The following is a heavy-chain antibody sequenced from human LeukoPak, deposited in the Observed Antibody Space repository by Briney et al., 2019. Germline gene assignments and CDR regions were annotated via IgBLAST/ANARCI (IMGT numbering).Heavy chain of an antibody. V-gene: IGHV3-11*04. D-gene: IGHD3-22*01. Sequence: GGSLRLSCAASGFTFSDYYMSWIRQAPGKGLEWVSYISSSGSTIYYADSVKGRFTISRDNAKNSLYLQMNSLRAEDTAVYYCAREEMRYYYDSSGYPYFDYWGQGTLVTVSS. CDR1: GFTFSDYY. J-gene: IGHJ4*02. CDR2: ISSSGSTI. CDR3: AREEMRYYYDSSGYPYFDY.